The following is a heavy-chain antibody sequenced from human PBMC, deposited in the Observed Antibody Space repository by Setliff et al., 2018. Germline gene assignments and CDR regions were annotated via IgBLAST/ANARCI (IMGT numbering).Heavy chain of an antibody. CDR3: ARESRYYYDNLGTLDY. V-gene: IGHV4-34*01. CDR2: INHSGST. J-gene: IGHJ4*02. CDR1: GGSFSGYY. D-gene: IGHD3-22*01. Sequence: SETLSLTCAVYGGSFSGYYWSWIRQPPGKRPEWIGEINHSGSTNYNPSLKSRVTISVDTSKNQFSLKLSSVTAADTAVYYCARESRYYYDNLGTLDYWGQGTLVTVSS.